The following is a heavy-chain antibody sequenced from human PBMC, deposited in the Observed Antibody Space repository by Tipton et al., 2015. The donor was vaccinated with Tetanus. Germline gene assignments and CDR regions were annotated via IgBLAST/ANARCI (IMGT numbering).Heavy chain of an antibody. CDR1: GDSISSYY. J-gene: IGHJ3*01. Sequence: TLSLTCTVSGDSISSYYWNWIRQSPVKGLEWIGYINSGGTHYNPSLKSRVTISVDTSKNQFSLKLTSVTTADTAVYFCARRSYCSSSRCFDAFDLWGQGTMVTVSS. D-gene: IGHD2-2*01. V-gene: IGHV4-59*01. CDR2: INSGGT. CDR3: ARRSYCSSSRCFDAFDL.